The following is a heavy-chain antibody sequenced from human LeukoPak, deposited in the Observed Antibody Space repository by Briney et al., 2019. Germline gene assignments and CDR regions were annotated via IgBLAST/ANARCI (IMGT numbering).Heavy chain of an antibody. Sequence: PGGSLRLSCAASGFTFRSYSMNWVRQAPGKGLEWVSAIDPSSTYIYYADSVKGRFTISRDNAENSLYLQMNSLRVEDTAVYYCAYICSTSCYSTDFDYWGQGTLVTVSS. J-gene: IGHJ4*02. CDR2: IDPSSTYI. CDR3: AYICSTSCYSTDFDY. CDR1: GFTFRSYS. V-gene: IGHV3-21*01. D-gene: IGHD2-2*01.